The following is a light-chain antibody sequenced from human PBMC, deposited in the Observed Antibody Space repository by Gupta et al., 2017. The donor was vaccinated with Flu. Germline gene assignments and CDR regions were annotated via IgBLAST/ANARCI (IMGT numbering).Light chain of an antibody. Sequence: DRPIPQSPSTLSASVGDRVTITCRTSQNSNGWLAWYQQRPGEAPNLLISKASSLERGVPSRFSGSGSGTEFTLTISGLQPEDFATYYCKQYKPDVWTFGQGTKVDVK. V-gene: IGKV1-5*03. J-gene: IGKJ1*01. CDR3: KQYKPDVWT. CDR1: QNSNGW. CDR2: KAS.